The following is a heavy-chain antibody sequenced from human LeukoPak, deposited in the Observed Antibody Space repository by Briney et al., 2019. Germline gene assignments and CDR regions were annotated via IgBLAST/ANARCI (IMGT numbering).Heavy chain of an antibody. CDR1: GFPFLAYA. V-gene: IGHV3-23*01. CDR2: VSGSGGST. J-gene: IGHJ4*02. D-gene: IGHD3-10*01. Sequence: GGSLGLSCAASGFPFLAYAMSWVRQAPGKGLEWVSVVSGSGGSTYYADSVKGRFTISRDNSKNTLYLQTNSLRAEDTAVYYCAKGRLLWLGELPDYWGQGTLVTVSS. CDR3: AKGRLLWLGELPDY.